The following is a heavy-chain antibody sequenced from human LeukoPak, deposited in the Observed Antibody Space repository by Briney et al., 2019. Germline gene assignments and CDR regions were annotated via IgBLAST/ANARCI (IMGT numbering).Heavy chain of an antibody. J-gene: IGHJ6*03. CDR3: ARVSVVPAAIAGGYYYYYMDV. Sequence: PGGSLRLSCAASGFTFSSYGMNWVRQAPGKGLEWVSSISSSSSYIYYADSVKGRFTISRDNAKNSPYLQMNSLRAEDTAVYYCARVSVVPAAIAGGYYYYYMDVWGKGTTVTVSS. D-gene: IGHD2-2*01. CDR1: GFTFSSYG. CDR2: ISSSSSYI. V-gene: IGHV3-21*01.